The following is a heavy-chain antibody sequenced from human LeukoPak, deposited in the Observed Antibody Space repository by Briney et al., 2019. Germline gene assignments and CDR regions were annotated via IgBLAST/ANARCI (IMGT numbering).Heavy chain of an antibody. J-gene: IGHJ6*02. CDR2: INHSGST. D-gene: IGHD6-13*01. CDR3: ARASGAGYSSSWYLSGNYYGMDV. Sequence: PSETLSLTCAVYGGSFSGYYWSWIRQPPGKGLEWIGEINHSGSTNYNPSLKSRVTISVDTSKNQFSLKLSSVTAADTAVYYCARASGAGYSSSWYLSGNYYGMDVWGQGTTVTVSS. CDR1: GGSFSGYY. V-gene: IGHV4-34*01.